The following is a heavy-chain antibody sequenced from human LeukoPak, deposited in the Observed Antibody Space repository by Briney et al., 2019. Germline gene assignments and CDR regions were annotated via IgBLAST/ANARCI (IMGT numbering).Heavy chain of an antibody. CDR2: IKQEGSQQ. CDR1: GLTLSSNW. J-gene: IGHJ4*02. V-gene: IGHV3-7*01. Sequence: PGQSLTLSCAASGLTLSSNWMSCVSHPPGKGLEWVANIKQEGSQQNYVDSVKGRFTNSSDNAKNSLNVQMNSLCAEATVVYYCARRFSSSWFDYWGQGTLVTVSS. CDR3: ARRFSSSWFDY. D-gene: IGHD6-13*01.